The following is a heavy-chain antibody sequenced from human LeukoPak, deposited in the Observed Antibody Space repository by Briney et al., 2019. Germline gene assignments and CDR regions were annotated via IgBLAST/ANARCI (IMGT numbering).Heavy chain of an antibody. J-gene: IGHJ3*02. CDR3: AIQVYYYDSSGYYYGAFDI. Sequence: SVKVSCKASGGTFSSYAISWVRQAPGQGLEWMGGIIPIFGTANYAQKFQGRVTITTDESTSTAYMELSSLRSEDTAVYYCAIQVYYYDSSGYYYGAFDIWGQGTMVNVSS. V-gene: IGHV1-69*05. D-gene: IGHD3-22*01. CDR2: IIPIFGTA. CDR1: GGTFSSYA.